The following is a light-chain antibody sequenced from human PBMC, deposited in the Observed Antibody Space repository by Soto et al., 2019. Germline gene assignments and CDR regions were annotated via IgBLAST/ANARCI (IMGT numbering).Light chain of an antibody. V-gene: IGLV2-11*01. CDR3: CSYAGSPLV. CDR1: SSDVGGYNY. CDR2: DVS. J-gene: IGLJ1*01. Sequence: QSALTQPRSVSGSPGQSVTISCTGTSSDVGGYNYVSWYQQHPGKAPKLMIYDVSKRPSGVPDRFSGSKSGNTASLTISGLQAEDEDDYYCCSYAGSPLVFGTGTKLTVL.